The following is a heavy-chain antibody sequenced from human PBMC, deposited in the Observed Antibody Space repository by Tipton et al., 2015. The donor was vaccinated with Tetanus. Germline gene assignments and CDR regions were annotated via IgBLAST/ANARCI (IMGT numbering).Heavy chain of an antibody. CDR2: IYYSGST. J-gene: IGHJ3*02. CDR3: ARRIVGATSVAFDI. CDR1: GGSISSGGYY. Sequence: TLSLTCTVSGGSISSGGYYWSWIRQHPGKGLEWIGYIYYSGSTYYNPSLKGRVTISVDTSKNQFSLKLSSVTAADTAVHYCARRIVGATSVAFDIWGQGTMVTVSS. V-gene: IGHV4-31*03. D-gene: IGHD1-26*01.